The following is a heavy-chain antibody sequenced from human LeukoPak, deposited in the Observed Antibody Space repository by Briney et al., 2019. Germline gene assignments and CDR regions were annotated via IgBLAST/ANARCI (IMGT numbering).Heavy chain of an antibody. CDR2: ITTDGGST. J-gene: IGHJ4*02. CDR3: ARDGGSGTPFDF. D-gene: IGHD3-10*01. CDR1: GFTVSSDW. Sequence: GGSLRLPCAASGFTVSSDWMHWVRQAPGKGLLWVSRITTDGGSTEYAYSVKGLFTISRDNVKTTLYLHLNSLSAEDTAGYCCARDGGSGTPFDFWGQGTLVTVSS. V-gene: IGHV3-74*03.